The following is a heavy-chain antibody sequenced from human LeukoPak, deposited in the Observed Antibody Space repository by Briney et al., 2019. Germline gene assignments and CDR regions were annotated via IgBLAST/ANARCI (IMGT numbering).Heavy chain of an antibody. CDR3: AKDQQWLITLGFDY. CDR1: GFTFSSYA. J-gene: IGHJ4*02. CDR2: ISGSCCST. D-gene: IGHD6-19*01. V-gene: IGHV3-23*01. Sequence: PGGSLSLSGAASGFTFSSYAMSWVRQAPGKGLEGVSAISGSCCSTYYADSVKGRFTISRDNSKSTLYLQMNSLRAEDTAVYYCAKDQQWLITLGFDYWGQGTLVTVSS.